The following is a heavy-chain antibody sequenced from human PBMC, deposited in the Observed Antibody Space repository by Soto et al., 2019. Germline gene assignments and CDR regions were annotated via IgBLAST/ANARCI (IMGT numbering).Heavy chain of an antibody. J-gene: IGHJ4*02. D-gene: IGHD1-26*01. Sequence: PGESLKISCAASGFIFRSYAMHWVRQAPGKGLEWVAVITYDGINGYYADSVRGRFAISRDNSKNTLYLQMNSLRPEDTAVYYCARAFSGSYPNFDYWGQGTLVTVSS. V-gene: IGHV3-30*09. CDR3: ARAFSGSYPNFDY. CDR1: GFIFRSYA. CDR2: ITYDGING.